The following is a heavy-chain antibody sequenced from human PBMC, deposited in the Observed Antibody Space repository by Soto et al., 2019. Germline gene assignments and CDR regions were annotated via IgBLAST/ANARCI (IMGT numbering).Heavy chain of an antibody. D-gene: IGHD3-9*01. CDR1: GFTFSSYA. CDR2: ITYNGSSK. J-gene: IGHJ3*02. CDR3: ARDPNLTGYPTRYDAFDI. Sequence: GGSLRLSCSASGFTFSSYAMHWVRQAPGKGLECVAVITYNGSSKYYADSVKGRFTISRDNSKNTLYLQMNSLRAEDTAVYYSARDPNLTGYPTRYDAFDIWGQGTMVTVSS. V-gene: IGHV3-64*04.